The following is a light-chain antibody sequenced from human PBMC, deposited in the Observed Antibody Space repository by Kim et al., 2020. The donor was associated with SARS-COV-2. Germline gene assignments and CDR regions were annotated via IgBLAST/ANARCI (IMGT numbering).Light chain of an antibody. CDR2: GAN. CDR3: QQANSFPYT. Sequence: DIQLTQSPSSVSASLGDRVTITCRASQDVSNWLAWYQQKPGKAPKLLIYGANVLQSGVPSTFTGSGSGTDFTLTIDSLRPEDFATYYCQQANSFPYTFGQGTKVDIK. V-gene: IGKV1-12*02. CDR1: QDVSNW. J-gene: IGKJ2*01.